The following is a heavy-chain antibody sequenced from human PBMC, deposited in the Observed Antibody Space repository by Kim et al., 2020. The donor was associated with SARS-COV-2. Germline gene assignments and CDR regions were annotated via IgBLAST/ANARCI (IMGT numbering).Heavy chain of an antibody. Sequence: SETLSLTCSVSGDSISSHYWSWVRQPAGKGLEWIGRIFPSGTSSYNPALSSRITVSADVSKNQSSLRLRSVTAADTAAVYFWRDSSSGWGVWFDPWGQG. V-gene: IGHV4-4*07. CDR3: WRDSSSGWGVWFDP. CDR1: GDSISSHY. J-gene: IGHJ5*02. D-gene: IGHD6-19*01. CDR2: IFPSGTS.